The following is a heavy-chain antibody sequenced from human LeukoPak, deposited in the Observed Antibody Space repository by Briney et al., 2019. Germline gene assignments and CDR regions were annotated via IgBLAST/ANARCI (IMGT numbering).Heavy chain of an antibody. V-gene: IGHV3-66*01. D-gene: IGHD3-22*01. CDR3: VKAFYYDSSVTNAFDI. CDR2: IYSGGST. J-gene: IGHJ3*02. CDR1: GFTVSSNY. Sequence: GGSLRLSCAASGFTVSSNYMSWVRQAPGKGLEWVSVIYSGGSTYYADSVKGRFTISRDNSKNTLYLQMSSLRAEDTAVYYCVKAFYYDSSVTNAFDIWGQGTMVTVSS.